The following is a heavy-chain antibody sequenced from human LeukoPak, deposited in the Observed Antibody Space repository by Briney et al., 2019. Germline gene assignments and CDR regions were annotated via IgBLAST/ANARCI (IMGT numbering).Heavy chain of an antibody. CDR1: GGSFSGYY. CDR3: ASGLEPFDY. CDR2: INHSGST. J-gene: IGHJ4*02. D-gene: IGHD1-1*01. V-gene: IGHV4-34*01. Sequence: SETLSLTCAVYGGSFSGYYWSWIRQPPGKGLEWIGEINHSGSTNYNPSLKSRVTISVDTSKNQFSLKLSSVTAADTAVYYCASGLEPFDYWGQGTLVTVSS.